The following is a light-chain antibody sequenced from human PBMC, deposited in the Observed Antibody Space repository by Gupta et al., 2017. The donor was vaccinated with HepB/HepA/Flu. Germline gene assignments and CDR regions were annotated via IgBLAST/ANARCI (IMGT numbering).Light chain of an antibody. CDR1: SSDVGGYNH. Sequence: QSALTQPPSASGSPGQSVTISCTGTSSDVGGYNHVSWYQQHPGTAPKLMIFEVNQRPSGVPDRFSGSKSGNTASLTVSGLQADDEANYYRSSYAGSNNVVFGGGTKLTVL. CDR2: EVN. J-gene: IGLJ2*01. CDR3: SSYAGSNNVV. V-gene: IGLV2-8*01.